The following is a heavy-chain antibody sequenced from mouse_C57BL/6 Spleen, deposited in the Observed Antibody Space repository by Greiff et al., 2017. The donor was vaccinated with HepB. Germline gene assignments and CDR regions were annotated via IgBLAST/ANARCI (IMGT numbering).Heavy chain of an antibody. Sequence: EVKLVESGGGLVKPGGSLKLSCAASGFTFSDYGMHWVRQAPEKGLEWVAYISSGSSTIYYADTVKGRFTISRDNAKNTLFLQMTSLRSEDTAFYYCAGPVLRDYARDYGGQGTLVPVS. D-gene: IGHD2-12*01. CDR1: GFTFSDYG. J-gene: IGHJ4*01. CDR2: ISSGSSTI. V-gene: IGHV5-17*01. CDR3: AGPVLRDYARDY.